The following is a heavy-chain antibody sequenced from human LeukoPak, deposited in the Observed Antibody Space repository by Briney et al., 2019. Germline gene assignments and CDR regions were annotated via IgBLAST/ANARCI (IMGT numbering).Heavy chain of an antibody. Sequence: ASVKVSCKASGYTFTGYYMHWVRQAPGQGLEWMGRINPNSGGTNYAQKFQGRVTMTRDTSISTAYMELSRLRSDDTAVYYCAKLKRPGADYFDYWGQGTLVTVSS. D-gene: IGHD6-25*01. CDR1: GYTFTGYY. J-gene: IGHJ4*02. CDR3: AKLKRPGADYFDY. CDR2: INPNSGGT. V-gene: IGHV1-2*06.